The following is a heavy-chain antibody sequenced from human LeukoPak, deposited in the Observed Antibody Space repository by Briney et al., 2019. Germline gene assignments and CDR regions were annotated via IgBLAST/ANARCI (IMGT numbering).Heavy chain of an antibody. Sequence: PGGSLRLSCAASGTYWMHWVRQAPRKGLVWVTRISTDGYTTDYADFVQGRFTASRDNTKNTWSLEMNSLRAEDTAVYYCVVGGSPGYWGQGTLVTVSS. CDR3: VVGGSPGY. V-gene: IGHV3-74*01. CDR1: GTYW. J-gene: IGHJ4*02. CDR2: ISTDGYTT. D-gene: IGHD2-15*01.